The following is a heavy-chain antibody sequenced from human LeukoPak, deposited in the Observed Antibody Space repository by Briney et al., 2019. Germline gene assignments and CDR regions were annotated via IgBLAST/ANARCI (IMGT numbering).Heavy chain of an antibody. CDR1: GGSISSGGYY. CDR3: ARDLGCSSTSCPEDYYYYGMDV. D-gene: IGHD2-2*01. CDR2: IYYSGST. J-gene: IGHJ6*04. V-gene: IGHV4-31*03. Sequence: SETLSLTCTVSGGSISSGGYYWSWIRQHPGKGLEWIGYIYYSGSTYYNPPLKSRVTISVDTSKNQFSLKLSSVTAADTAVYYCARDLGCSSTSCPEDYYYYGMDVWGKGTTVTVSS.